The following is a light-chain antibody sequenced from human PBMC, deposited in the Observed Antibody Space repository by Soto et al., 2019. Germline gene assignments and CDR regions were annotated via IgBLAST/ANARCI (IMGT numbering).Light chain of an antibody. J-gene: IGKJ4*01. CDR1: QDISNY. V-gene: IGKV1-33*01. CDR2: DAS. CDR3: QQYDNLPLT. Sequence: DIQMXQSPSSLSAXVXDRVTITCQASQDISNYLNWYQQKPGKAPKLLIYDASNLETGVPSRFSGSGSGTDFTFTISSLQPEDIATYYCQQYDNLPLTFGGGTKVEIK.